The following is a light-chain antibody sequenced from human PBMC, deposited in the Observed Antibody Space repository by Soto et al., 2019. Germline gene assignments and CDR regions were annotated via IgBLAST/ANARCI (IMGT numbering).Light chain of an antibody. CDR1: SSDVGDYNY. V-gene: IGLV2-11*01. CDR3: CSYAGSYTWV. J-gene: IGLJ3*02. CDR2: AVN. Sequence: QSALTQPRSVSGSPGQSVTISCTGTSSDVGDYNYVSWYQQHPGKAPKLLIYAVNMRPSGVPDRFSGSKSGNTASLTISGLQAEDEADYSCCSYAGSYTWVFGGGTKHTVL.